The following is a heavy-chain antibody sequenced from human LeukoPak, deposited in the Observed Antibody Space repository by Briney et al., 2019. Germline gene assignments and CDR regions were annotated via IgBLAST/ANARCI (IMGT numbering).Heavy chain of an antibody. Sequence: GGSLRLSCAASGFTFSSYWMHWVRQAPGKGLVWVSRINSDGSSTSYADSVKGRFTISRDNAKNTLYMQMNSLRAEDTAVYYCARGRRPHSRGSFYDYVWGSYRPSEAFDIWGQGTMVTVSS. CDR2: INSDGSST. CDR3: ARGRRPHSRGSFYDYVWGSYRPSEAFDI. CDR1: GFTFSSYW. J-gene: IGHJ3*02. V-gene: IGHV3-74*01. D-gene: IGHD3-16*02.